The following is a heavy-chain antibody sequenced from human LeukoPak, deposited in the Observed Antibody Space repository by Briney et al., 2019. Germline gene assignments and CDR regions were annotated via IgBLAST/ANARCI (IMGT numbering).Heavy chain of an antibody. CDR2: ISYDGSNK. D-gene: IGHD6-13*01. CDR3: ARDIEAAAAFDY. V-gene: IGHV3-30-3*01. Sequence: GGSLRLSCAASGFTFSSYAMHWVRQAPGKGLEWVAVISYDGSNKYYADSVKGRFTISRDNAKNSLYLQMNSLRAEDTAVYYCARDIEAAAAFDYWGQGTLVTVSS. J-gene: IGHJ4*02. CDR1: GFTFSSYA.